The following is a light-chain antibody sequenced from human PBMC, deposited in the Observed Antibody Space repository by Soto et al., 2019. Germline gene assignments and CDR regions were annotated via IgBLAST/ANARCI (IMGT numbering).Light chain of an antibody. CDR3: QQSYVIPWT. CDR1: QGISRY. V-gene: IGKV1D-8*03. CDR2: AAS. Sequence: VIWMTQPPSLLSASTGDRVTISCRMSQGISRYLAWYQQKPGRAPKLLVYAASNLQSGVPSRFSGSGSETDFTLTINSLQPEDFATYYCQQSYVIPWTFGQGTKV. J-gene: IGKJ1*01.